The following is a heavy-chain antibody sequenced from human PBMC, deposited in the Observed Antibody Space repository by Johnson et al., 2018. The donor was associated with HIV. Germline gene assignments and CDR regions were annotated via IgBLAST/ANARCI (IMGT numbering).Heavy chain of an antibody. CDR2: INQDGVEK. J-gene: IGHJ3*02. Sequence: VQLVESGGGVVQPGRSLRLSCAASGFTFDDYAMHWIRQAPGKGLGWVANINQDGVEKYYVDSVKGRFTISRDNATNSLFLQMNSLRAEDTAVYYCARANYYHNWGQGTMVTVSS. D-gene: IGHD3-10*01. CDR3: ARANYYHN. V-gene: IGHV3-7*01. CDR1: GFTFDDYA.